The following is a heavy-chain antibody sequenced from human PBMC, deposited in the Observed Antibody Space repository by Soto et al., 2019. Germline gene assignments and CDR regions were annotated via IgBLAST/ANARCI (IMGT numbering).Heavy chain of an antibody. CDR2: ISGSGGST. J-gene: IGHJ4*02. V-gene: IGHV3-23*01. D-gene: IGHD6-13*01. CDR3: VKGTAAGHPCPDFYY. Sequence: GGSLRLSCAASGFTFSSYAMSWVRQAPGKGLEWVSAISGSGGSTYYADSVKGRFTISRDNSKNTLYLQMNSLRAEDTAVYYCVKGTAAGHPCPDFYYWGKGTLVTVSS. CDR1: GFTFSSYA.